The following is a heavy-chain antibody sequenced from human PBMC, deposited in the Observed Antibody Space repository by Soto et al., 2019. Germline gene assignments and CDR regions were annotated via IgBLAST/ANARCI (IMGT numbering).Heavy chain of an antibody. V-gene: IGHV3-23*01. D-gene: IGHD6-13*01. J-gene: IGHJ5*02. CDR3: TRDASRDSSARGWFDP. CDR1: GFTFSSYA. CDR2: ISGSGGST. Sequence: GGSLRLSCAASGFTFSSYAMSWVRQAPGKGLEWVSAISGSGGSTYYADSVKGRFTISRDNAKNSLHLQMNSLRAEDTAVYYCTRDASRDSSARGWFDPWGPGTLVTVSS.